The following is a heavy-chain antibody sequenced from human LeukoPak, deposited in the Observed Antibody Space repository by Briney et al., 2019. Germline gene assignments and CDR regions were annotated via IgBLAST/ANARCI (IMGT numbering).Heavy chain of an antibody. CDR2: INPNSGGT. D-gene: IGHD4-17*01. J-gene: IGHJ6*02. V-gene: IGHV1-2*02. Sequence: GASVKVSCKASGYTFTNYYIHWVRQAPGQGLEWMGWINPNSGGTNYAQKFQGRVTMTRATSISTAYMEVSRLRSDDTAVYYCARVKDYGDPADVWGQGTTVTVSS. CDR1: GYTFTNYY. CDR3: ARVKDYGDPADV.